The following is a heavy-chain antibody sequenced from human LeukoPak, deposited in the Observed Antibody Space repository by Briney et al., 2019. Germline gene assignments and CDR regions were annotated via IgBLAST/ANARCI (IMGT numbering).Heavy chain of an antibody. J-gene: IGHJ4*02. CDR2: ISSGSVTI. CDR3: ARDPRAGSWYYFDY. CDR1: GFTFSSYS. V-gene: IGHV3-48*02. Sequence: PGGSLRPSCAASGFTFSSYSMNWVRQAPGKGLEWVSYISSGSVTIYYADSVKGRFTISRDNAKNSLYLQMNSLRDEDTAVYYCARDPRAGSWYYFDYWGQGTLVTVSS. D-gene: IGHD6-13*01.